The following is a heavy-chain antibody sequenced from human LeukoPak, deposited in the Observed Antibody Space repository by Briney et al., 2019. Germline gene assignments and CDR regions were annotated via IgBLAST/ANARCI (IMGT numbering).Heavy chain of an antibody. Sequence: PGGSLRLSCAASGFTSSNAWMSWVRQAPGKGLEWVGRIKSKTDGGTTDYAAPVKGRFTISRDDSKNTLYLQMNSLKTEDSAVYYCTTDGLVVVPAAPFDYWGQGTLVTVSS. V-gene: IGHV3-15*01. CDR1: GFTSSNAW. CDR2: IKSKTDGGTT. J-gene: IGHJ4*02. CDR3: TTDGLVVVPAAPFDY. D-gene: IGHD2-2*01.